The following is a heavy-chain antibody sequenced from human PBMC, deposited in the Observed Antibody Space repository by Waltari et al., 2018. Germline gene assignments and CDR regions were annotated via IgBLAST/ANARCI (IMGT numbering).Heavy chain of an antibody. J-gene: IGHJ4*02. D-gene: IGHD3-16*01. Sequence: QVLLQPGGARLLKPSETLSLTCGVSGGSFSGYYWSWIRQPPGKGLQWIGEINQGGSTKYNPSLNSRVTISVDTSNNQFSLKLTSVTAADTAVYYCVRHVGGSRGIDYWGQGTLITVSS. CDR1: GGSFSGYY. CDR3: VRHVGGSRGIDY. V-gene: IGHV4-34*01. CDR2: INQGGST.